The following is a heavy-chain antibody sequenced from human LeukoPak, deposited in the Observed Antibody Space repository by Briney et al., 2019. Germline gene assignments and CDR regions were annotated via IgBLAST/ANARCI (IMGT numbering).Heavy chain of an antibody. CDR1: GFTFSSYG. CDR2: ISYSGGST. CDR3: ARDPPSVAGTFDS. D-gene: IGHD6-19*01. J-gene: IGHJ4*02. Sequence: GGSLRLSCAASGFTFSSYGMNWVRQAPGEGLEWVSGISYSGGSTYYADSVKGRFTISRDNSKNTLYLQMNSLRAEDTAVYYCARDPPSVAGTFDSWGQGTLVTAAS. V-gene: IGHV3-23*01.